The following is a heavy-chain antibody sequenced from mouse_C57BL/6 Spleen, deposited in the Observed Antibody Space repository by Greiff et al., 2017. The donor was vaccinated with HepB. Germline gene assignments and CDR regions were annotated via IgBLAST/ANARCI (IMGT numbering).Heavy chain of an antibody. J-gene: IGHJ3*01. D-gene: IGHD4-1*01. CDR1: GYAFSSYW. Sequence: VNLVESGAELVKPGASVKISCKASGYAFSSYWMNWVKQRPGKGLEWIGQIYPGDGDTNYNGKFKGKATLTADKSSSTAYMQLSSLTSEDSAVYFCARMLTEGFFAYWGQGTLVTVSA. CDR2: IYPGDGDT. CDR3: ARMLTEGFFAY. V-gene: IGHV1-80*01.